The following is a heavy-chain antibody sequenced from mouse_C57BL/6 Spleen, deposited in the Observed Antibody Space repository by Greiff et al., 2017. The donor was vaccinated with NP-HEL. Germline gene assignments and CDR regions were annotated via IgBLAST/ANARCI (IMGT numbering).Heavy chain of an antibody. V-gene: IGHV1-15*01. CDR3: TNYYGSSYCFFAY. D-gene: IGHD1-1*01. Sequence: VKLVESGAELVRPGALVTLSCKASGYTFTDYEMHWVKQTPVHGLEWIGAIDPETGGTAYNQKFKGKAILTADKSSSTAYMELRSLTSEDSAVYYCTNYYGSSYCFFAYWGQGTLVTVSA. CDR1: GYTFTDYE. CDR2: IDPETGGT. J-gene: IGHJ3*01.